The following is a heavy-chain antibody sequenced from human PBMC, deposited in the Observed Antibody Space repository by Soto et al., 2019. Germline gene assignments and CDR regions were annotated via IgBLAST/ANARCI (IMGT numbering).Heavy chain of an antibody. V-gene: IGHV3-30*18. CDR2: ISYDGSNK. D-gene: IGHD3-10*01. CDR1: GFTFSSYG. Sequence: PGGSLRLSCAASGFTFSSYGMHWVRQAPGKGLEWVAVISYDGSNKYYADSVKGRFTISRDNSKNTLYLQMNSLRAEDTAVYYYAKDLISGSYLTPAALDYWGQGTLVTVSS. J-gene: IGHJ4*02. CDR3: AKDLISGSYLTPAALDY.